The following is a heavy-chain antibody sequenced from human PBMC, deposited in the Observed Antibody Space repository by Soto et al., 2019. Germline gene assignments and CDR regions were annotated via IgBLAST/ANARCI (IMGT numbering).Heavy chain of an antibody. CDR1: ILTQHCWSG. CDR2: IYWDDDK. Sequence: QITLRESGPTLVKPTQTLTLTCTFWILTQHCWSGCGLDPSAPRKALEWLALIYWDDDKRYSPSLKSRLTITKDTSKNQVVLTMTNMDPVDAATYYCALHLTAVGYFDSWGQGTLVTVSS. D-gene: IGHD4-17*01. V-gene: IGHV2-5*02. CDR3: ALHLTAVGYFDS. J-gene: IGHJ4*02.